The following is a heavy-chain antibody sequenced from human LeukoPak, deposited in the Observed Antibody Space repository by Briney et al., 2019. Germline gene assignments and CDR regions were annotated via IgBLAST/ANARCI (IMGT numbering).Heavy chain of an antibody. V-gene: IGHV4-59*12. CDR2: IYHSGST. CDR1: GGSINNYY. Sequence: SETLSLACTVSGGSINNYYWSWIRQPPGKGLEWIGYIYHSGSTYYNPSLKSRVTISVDRSKNQFSLKLSSVTAADTAVYYCAREAYSNYGNWFDPWGQGTLVTVSS. D-gene: IGHD4-11*01. J-gene: IGHJ5*02. CDR3: AREAYSNYGNWFDP.